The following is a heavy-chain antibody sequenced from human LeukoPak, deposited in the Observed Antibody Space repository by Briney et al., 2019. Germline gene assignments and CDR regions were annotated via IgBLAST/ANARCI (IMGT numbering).Heavy chain of an antibody. D-gene: IGHD4/OR15-4a*01. CDR3: ASLTRDY. J-gene: IGHJ4*02. Sequence: GGSLRLSCAASGFTVSSNYMTWVRQAPGKGLEWVSVILSGDNTYYADSVKGRFTISRDNSKNTFYLQMNSLRVEDTAVYYCASLTRDYWGQGTLVTVSS. CDR1: GFTVSSNY. V-gene: IGHV3-53*01. CDR2: ILSGDNT.